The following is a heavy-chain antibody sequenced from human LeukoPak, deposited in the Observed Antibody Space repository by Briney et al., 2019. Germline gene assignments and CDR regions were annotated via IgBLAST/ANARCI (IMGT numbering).Heavy chain of an antibody. CDR2: INPNSGGA. J-gene: IGHJ4*02. CDR3: ARVGYYDTSGLYYFDY. V-gene: IGHV1-2*06. Sequence: SVKASCKASGYTFTGYYMHWVRQAPGQGLEWMGRINPNSGGANYAQKFQGRVTMTRDTSISTAYMELSRLRSDDTAVYYCARVGYYDTSGLYYFDYWGQGTLVTVSS. CDR1: GYTFTGYY. D-gene: IGHD3-22*01.